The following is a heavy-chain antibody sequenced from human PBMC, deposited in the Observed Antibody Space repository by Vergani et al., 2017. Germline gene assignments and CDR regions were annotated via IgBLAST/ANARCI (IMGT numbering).Heavy chain of an antibody. D-gene: IGHD3-16*01. Sequence: QLLESGGGLIQPGGSLRLSCAMSGVSLSNYDMQWIRQGPGKGLEFVAFIQFDGSNQYYADPVKGRFTLSRDFSKNTLYLQMNSLRTDDTATYYCAKHFRGWGIDYWGQGTQVIVSS. J-gene: IGHJ4*02. CDR1: GVSLSNYD. CDR2: IQFDGSNQ. V-gene: IGHV3-30*02. CDR3: AKHFRGWGIDY.